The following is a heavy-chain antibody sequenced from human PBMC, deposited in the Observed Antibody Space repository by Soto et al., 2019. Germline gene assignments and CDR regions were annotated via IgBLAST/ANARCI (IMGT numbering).Heavy chain of an antibody. Sequence: SETLSLTCTVSGGSISSSSYYWGWIRQPPGKGLEWIGSIYYSGSTYYNPSLKSRVTISVDTSKNQFSLKLSSVTAADTAVYYCARHALNPYCGGDCYPGAISCWGQGTLVTVPQ. CDR3: ARHALNPYCGGDCYPGAISC. V-gene: IGHV4-39*01. CDR2: IYYSGST. J-gene: IGHJ4*02. CDR1: GGSISSSSYY. D-gene: IGHD2-21*02.